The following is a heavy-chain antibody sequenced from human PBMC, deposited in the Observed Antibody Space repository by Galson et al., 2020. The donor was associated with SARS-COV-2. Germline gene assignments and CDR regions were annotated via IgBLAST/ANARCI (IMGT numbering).Heavy chain of an antibody. D-gene: IGHD1-1*01. J-gene: IGHJ6*03. CDR2: VKYNGDT. CDR3: ASEFSASRVHHMDV. Sequence: SETLSLTCTVSGDYNIFTNYFWGWIRQPPGKGLEWIANVKYNGDTHSNPSLKSRVTISLDTSSGQFSLKLRSVTAADTAVYFCASEFSASRVHHMDVWGKGTTVTISS. V-gene: IGHV4-39*01. CDR1: GDYNIFTNYF.